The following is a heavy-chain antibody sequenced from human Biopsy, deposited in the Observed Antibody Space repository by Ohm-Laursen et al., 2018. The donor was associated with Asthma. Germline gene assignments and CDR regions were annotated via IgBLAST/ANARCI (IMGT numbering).Heavy chain of an antibody. CDR3: VRGSSSWHHGPFHYYYGLDV. D-gene: IGHD6-13*01. J-gene: IGHJ6*02. CDR1: GGYMRSGNYY. Sequence: SDTLSLTCGLSSGSGGYMRSGNYYWGWIRQPPGKGLEWIGSIYYSGTTYYNPSLVIRVTVSADTSKNQFSLKLTSWTAADTAVYYCVRGSSSWHHGPFHYYYGLDVWGQGTTATVSS. V-gene: IGHV4-39*01. CDR2: IYYSGTT.